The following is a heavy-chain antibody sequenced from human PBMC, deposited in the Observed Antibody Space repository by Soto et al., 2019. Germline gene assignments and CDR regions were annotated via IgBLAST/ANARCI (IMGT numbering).Heavy chain of an antibody. J-gene: IGHJ6*02. D-gene: IGHD3-10*01. Sequence: QVQLVESGGGVVQPGRSLRLSCVASGCTFSDAGMHWVRQAPGKGLEWVAVIWYDGSNKYYGDSVKGRFTISRDNSKNTLYLQMNSLRAEDTAVYYCARDEDYYGSGTYYNYGMDVWGQGTTVTVSS. CDR1: GCTFSDAG. CDR2: IWYDGSNK. V-gene: IGHV3-33*01. CDR3: ARDEDYYGSGTYYNYGMDV.